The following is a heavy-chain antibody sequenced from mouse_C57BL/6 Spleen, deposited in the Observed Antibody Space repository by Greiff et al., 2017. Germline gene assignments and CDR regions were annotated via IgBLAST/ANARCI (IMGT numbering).Heavy chain of an antibody. CDR1: GYTFTSYG. CDR3: ARGGELNPFDY. CDR2: IYPRSGNT. J-gene: IGHJ2*01. D-gene: IGHD1-1*01. V-gene: IGHV1-81*01. Sequence: VQLKQSGAELARPGASVKLSCKASGYTFTSYGISWVKQRTGQGLEWIGEIYPRSGNTYYNEKFKGKATLTADKSSSTAYMELRSLTSEDSAVYFCARGGELNPFDYWGQGTTLTVSS.